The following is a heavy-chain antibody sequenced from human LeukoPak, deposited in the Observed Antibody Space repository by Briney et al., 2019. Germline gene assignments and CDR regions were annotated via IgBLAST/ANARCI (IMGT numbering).Heavy chain of an antibody. J-gene: IGHJ6*03. Sequence: ASVKVSCKASGYTFTSYGISWVRQAPGQGLEWMGWISAYNGNTNYAQKFQGRVTMTRNTSISTAYMELSSLRSEDTAVYYCERGVVPAAMLTYYYYYYYMDVWGKGTTVTISS. CDR3: ERGVVPAAMLTYYYYYYYMDV. CDR2: ISAYNGNT. CDR1: GYTFTSYG. D-gene: IGHD2-2*01. V-gene: IGHV1-18*01.